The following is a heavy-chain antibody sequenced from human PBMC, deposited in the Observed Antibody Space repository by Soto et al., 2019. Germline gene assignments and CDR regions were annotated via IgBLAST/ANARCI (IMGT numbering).Heavy chain of an antibody. CDR3: EKGRGGSGSLTPRVDF. Sequence: EVQLLESGGGLVQPGGSLRLSCAASGFTFNNYAMTWVRQAPGKGLEWVSAISGGGDTTSYADSVKGRFTVSRDGSKNTLYLQMSSLRAEAAALYYCEKGRGGSGSLTPRVDFWGQGTLVTVSS. D-gene: IGHD3-10*01. V-gene: IGHV3-23*01. J-gene: IGHJ4*02. CDR2: ISGGGDTT. CDR1: GFTFNNYA.